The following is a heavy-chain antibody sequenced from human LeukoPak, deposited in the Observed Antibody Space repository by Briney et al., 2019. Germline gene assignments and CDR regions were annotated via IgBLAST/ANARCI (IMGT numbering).Heavy chain of an antibody. J-gene: IGHJ4*02. CDR3: AKGGCGGDCYSPGY. CDR2: ISGSGGST. CDR1: GFTFSSYA. Sequence: GGSLRLSSAASGFTFSSYAMSWVRQAPGKGLEWVSAISGSGGSTYYADSVKGRFTISRDDSKNTLYLQMNSLRAEDTAVYYCAKGGCGGDCYSPGYWGQGTLVTVSS. D-gene: IGHD2-21*02. V-gene: IGHV3-23*01.